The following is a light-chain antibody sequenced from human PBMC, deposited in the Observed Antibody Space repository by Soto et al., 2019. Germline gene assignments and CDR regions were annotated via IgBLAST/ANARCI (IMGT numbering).Light chain of an antibody. CDR2: GIS. V-gene: IGKV3-15*01. CDR3: LQYNNWWT. J-gene: IGKJ1*01. Sequence: EMVMTQSPAILSVSPGESATLSCRASQSVNSNYLAWYQQHPGQPPRLLIYGISTRAIGIPARFSGSGSGTEFTLTISSLQSEDFAVYYCLQYNNWWTFGQGTKVDIK. CDR1: QSVNSN.